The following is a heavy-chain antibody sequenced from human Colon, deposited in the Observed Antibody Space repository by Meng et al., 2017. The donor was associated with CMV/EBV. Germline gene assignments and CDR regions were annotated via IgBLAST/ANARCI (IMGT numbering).Heavy chain of an antibody. J-gene: IGHJ4*02. CDR2: MKPNSGDT. Sequence: QVQLVQSGAEVKKPGASVKVSCEASGYTFTSNAINWVRQATGQGLEWMGWMKPNSGDTGYAPNFQGRITMTRNTSINTAYMELRSLTNEDTAIYYCARGIPDFWGQGTLVTVSS. CDR1: GYTFTSNA. V-gene: IGHV1-8*01. D-gene: IGHD3/OR15-3a*01. CDR3: ARGIPDF.